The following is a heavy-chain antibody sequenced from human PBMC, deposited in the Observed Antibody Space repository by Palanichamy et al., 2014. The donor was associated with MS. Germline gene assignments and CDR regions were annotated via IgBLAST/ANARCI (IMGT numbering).Heavy chain of an antibody. V-gene: IGHV3-33*03. CDR1: GFTFSSYG. CDR3: ASSYGFVWAGEDGVDV. D-gene: IGHD3-16*01. Sequence: QVQLVESGGDVVQPGTTLRLSCVAAGFTFSSYGMHWVRQAPGKGLEWVAVIWYDGSNEYYADSVKGRFTISRDNSKNTLYLQMSSLRAEDTAVYFCASSYGFVWAGEDGVDVWGQGTTVTVS. CDR2: IWYDGSNE. J-gene: IGHJ6*02.